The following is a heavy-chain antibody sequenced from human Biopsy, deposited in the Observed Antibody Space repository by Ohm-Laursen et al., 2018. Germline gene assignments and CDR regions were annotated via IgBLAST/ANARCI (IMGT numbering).Heavy chain of an antibody. CDR1: GYTLTELS. Sequence: ASVKVSCKVSGYTLTELSMHWVRQAPGKGLEWMGGFAPENGKTVYTQNFQARVSMTEDTSTDTAYMELRSLRSKDTTVYYCAADINVWNVNYWGQGTQVTVSS. J-gene: IGHJ4*02. V-gene: IGHV1-24*01. D-gene: IGHD1-1*01. CDR3: AADINVWNVNY. CDR2: FAPENGKT.